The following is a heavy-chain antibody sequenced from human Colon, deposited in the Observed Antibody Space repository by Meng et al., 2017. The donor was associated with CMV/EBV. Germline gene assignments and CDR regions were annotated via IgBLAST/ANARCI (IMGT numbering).Heavy chain of an antibody. V-gene: IGHV4-31*03. D-gene: IGHD4-23*01. CDR1: GGSISSGGYY. J-gene: IGHJ3*02. CDR3: ARGSGKIDAFDI. Sequence: SETLSLTCTVSGGSISSGGYYWSWIRQHPGKGLEWIGYIYYSGSTYYNPSLKSRVTISVDTSKNRFSLKLSSVTAADTAVYYCARGSGKIDAFDIWGQGTMVTVSS. CDR2: IYYSGST.